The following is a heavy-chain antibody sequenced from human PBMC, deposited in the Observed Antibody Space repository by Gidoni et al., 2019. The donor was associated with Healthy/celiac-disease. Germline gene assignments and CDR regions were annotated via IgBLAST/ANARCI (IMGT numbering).Heavy chain of an antibody. V-gene: IGHV4-59*01. Sequence: QVQLQESGPGLVKPSETLSLTCTVSGGSISSYYWSWIRQPPGKGLEWIGYIYYSGSTNYNPSLKSRVTISVDTSKNQFSLKLSSVTAADTAVYYCARAAYDGPPPYSSGSLDYWGQGTLVTVSS. D-gene: IGHD6-19*01. CDR1: GGSISSYY. CDR3: ARAAYDGPPPYSSGSLDY. J-gene: IGHJ4*02. CDR2: IYYSGST.